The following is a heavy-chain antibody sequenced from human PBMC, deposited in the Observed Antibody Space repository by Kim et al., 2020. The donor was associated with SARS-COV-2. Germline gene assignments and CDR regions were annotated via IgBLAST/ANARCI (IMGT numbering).Heavy chain of an antibody. J-gene: IGHJ6*02. V-gene: IGHV4-34*01. Sequence: SETLSLTCAVYGGSFSDYNWSWIRQPPGKGLEWIGEINHSGCTNLSPSLKSRITISVDTSKSQFSLRLKSMTATDTAVYYCARGRAGVVPAPVLGLGPYYDYYAMDVWGRGTPVAVSS. CDR3: ARGRAGVVPAPVLGLGPYYDYYAMDV. CDR1: GGSFSDYN. CDR2: INHSGCT. D-gene: IGHD2-2*02.